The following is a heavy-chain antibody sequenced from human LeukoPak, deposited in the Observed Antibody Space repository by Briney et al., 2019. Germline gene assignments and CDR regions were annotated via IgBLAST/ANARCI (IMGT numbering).Heavy chain of an antibody. CDR3: AKDPQKWESYFDY. CDR1: GFTFSNYY. Sequence: GGSLRLSCAASGFTFSNYYMSWIRQAPGKGLEWVAFTRYDGSNKYYADSVKGRFTISRDNSKNMLYLQMNSLRAEDTAVYYCAKDPQKWESYFDYWGQGTLVTVSS. V-gene: IGHV3-30*02. CDR2: TRYDGSNK. J-gene: IGHJ4*02. D-gene: IGHD1-26*01.